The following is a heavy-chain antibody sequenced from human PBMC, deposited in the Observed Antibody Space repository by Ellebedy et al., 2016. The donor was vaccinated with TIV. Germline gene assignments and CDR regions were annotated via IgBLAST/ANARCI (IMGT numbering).Heavy chain of an antibody. CDR3: ARGGRRERGYSYGLAFDI. D-gene: IGHD5-18*01. V-gene: IGHV3-30*03. CDR1: GFTFSNYG. Sequence: GESLKISXVASGFTFSNYGMQWVRQAPGKGLEWVAVISYDGNNKHYTDSVKGRFNISRDNAKNSLYLQMNSLRAEDTAVYYCARGGRRERGYSYGLAFDIWGQGTMVTVSS. J-gene: IGHJ3*02. CDR2: ISYDGNNK.